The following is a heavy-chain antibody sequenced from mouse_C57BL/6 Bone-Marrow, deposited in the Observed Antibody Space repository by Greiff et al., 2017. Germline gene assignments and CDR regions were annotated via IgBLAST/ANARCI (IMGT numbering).Heavy chain of an antibody. J-gene: IGHJ1*03. CDR3: ARYYYYGSSLRYWYFDV. CDR2: IWRGGST. V-gene: IGHV2-2*01. Sequence: QVQLKQSGPGLVQPSQSLSITCTVSGFSLTSYGVHWVSQSPGKGLEWMGVIWRGGSTDYNAAFISRLSISKDNSKSQVFFKMNSLQADDTAIYYCARYYYYGSSLRYWYFDVWGTGTTVTVSS. D-gene: IGHD1-1*01. CDR1: GFSLTSYG.